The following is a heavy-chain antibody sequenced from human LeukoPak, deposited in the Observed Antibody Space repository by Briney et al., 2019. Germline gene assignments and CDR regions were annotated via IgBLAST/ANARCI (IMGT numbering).Heavy chain of an antibody. J-gene: IGHJ4*02. D-gene: IGHD3-10*01. Sequence: PSETLSLTCTVSGGSISSSSYYWGWIRQPPGKGLEWIGSIYYSGSTYYNPSLKSRVTISVDTSKNQFSLKLSSVTAADTAVYYCARRLMVRGVISYWGQRTLVTVSS. CDR1: GGSISSSSYY. V-gene: IGHV4-39*01. CDR2: IYYSGST. CDR3: ARRLMVRGVISY.